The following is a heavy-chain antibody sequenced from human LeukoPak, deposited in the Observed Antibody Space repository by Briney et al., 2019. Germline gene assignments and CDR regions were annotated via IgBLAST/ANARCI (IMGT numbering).Heavy chain of an antibody. Sequence: PAETLSLTCTLSGASISSYYWSWIRQHPGKGLGWLAYIAESGRTTYNPSLKRRVTISVDTSKNQFSLPLRSVTAADTAVYYCARSLWSGYFGFWGQGTLATVSS. CDR3: ARSLWSGYFGF. CDR1: GASISSYY. D-gene: IGHD3-3*01. J-gene: IGHJ4*02. V-gene: IGHV4-59*01. CDR2: IAESGRT.